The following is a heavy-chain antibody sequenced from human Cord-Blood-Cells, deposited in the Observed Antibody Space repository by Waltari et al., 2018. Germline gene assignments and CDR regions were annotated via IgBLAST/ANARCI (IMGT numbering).Heavy chain of an antibody. CDR2: IYYSGST. CDR3: ARAPGGDLWDYDFWSGYYAFDI. CDR1: GGSISSGGYY. J-gene: IGHJ3*02. D-gene: IGHD3-3*01. Sequence: QVQLQESGPGLVKPSQTLSLTCTVSGGSISSGGYYWSWIRQHPGKGLEWIGYIYYSGSTYYNPSLKSRVTISVDTSKNQFSLKLSSVTAADTAVYYCARAPGGDLWDYDFWSGYYAFDIWGQGTMVTVSS. V-gene: IGHV4-31*03.